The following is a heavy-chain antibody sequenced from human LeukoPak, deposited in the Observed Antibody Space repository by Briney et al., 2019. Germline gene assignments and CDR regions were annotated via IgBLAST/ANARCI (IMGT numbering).Heavy chain of an antibody. V-gene: IGHV1-69*13. CDR2: IIPIFGTA. Sequence: SVKVSCKASGGTFSSYAISWVRQAPGQGLEWMGGIIPIFGTANYAQKFQGRVTITADESTSTAYMELSSLRSEDTAVYYCAGATMVRGVIILYFDYWGQGTLVTVSS. CDR1: GGTFSSYA. CDR3: AGATMVRGVIILYFDY. D-gene: IGHD3-10*01. J-gene: IGHJ4*02.